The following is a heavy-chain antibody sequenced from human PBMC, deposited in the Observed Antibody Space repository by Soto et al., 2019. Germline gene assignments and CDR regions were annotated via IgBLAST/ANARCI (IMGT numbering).Heavy chain of an antibody. CDR2: ISGSGGST. Sequence: GGSLRLSCAASGFTFSSYAMSWVRQAPGKGLEWVSAISGSGGSTYYADSVKGRFTISRDNSKNTLYLQMNSLRAEDTAVYYCAKDRGISSSWYSGDYYYYYGMDVWGQGTTVTVSS. CDR1: GFTFSSYA. CDR3: AKDRGISSSWYSGDYYYYYGMDV. V-gene: IGHV3-23*01. J-gene: IGHJ6*02. D-gene: IGHD6-13*01.